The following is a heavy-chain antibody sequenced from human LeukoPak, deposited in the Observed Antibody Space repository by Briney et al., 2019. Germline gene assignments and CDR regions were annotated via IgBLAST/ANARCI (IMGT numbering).Heavy chain of an antibody. Sequence: PSETLSLTCAVYGGSFSGYYWSWIRQPPGKGLEWIGEINHSGSTNYNPSLKSRVTISVDTSKSQFSLKLSSVTAADTAVYYCARIPGYSSSWYDYWGQGTLVTVSS. CDR1: GGSFSGYY. CDR2: INHSGST. D-gene: IGHD6-13*01. V-gene: IGHV4-34*01. CDR3: ARIPGYSSSWYDY. J-gene: IGHJ4*02.